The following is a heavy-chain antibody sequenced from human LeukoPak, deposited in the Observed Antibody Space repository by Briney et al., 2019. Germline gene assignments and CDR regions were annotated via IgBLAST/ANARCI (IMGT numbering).Heavy chain of an antibody. CDR2: INPNSGGT. J-gene: IGHJ4*02. Sequence: ASVKVSCKASGYTFTGYYMHWVRQAPGQGLEWMGWINPNSGGTNYAQKFQGWVTMTRDTSISTAYMELSRLRSDDTAVYYCARYPLVGGIPFDYWGQGTLVTVSS. V-gene: IGHV1-2*04. CDR3: ARYPLVGGIPFDY. D-gene: IGHD4-23*01. CDR1: GYTFTGYY.